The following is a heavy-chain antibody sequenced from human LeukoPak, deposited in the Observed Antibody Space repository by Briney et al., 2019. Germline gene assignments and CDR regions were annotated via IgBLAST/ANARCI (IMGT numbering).Heavy chain of an antibody. CDR3: ARETQGYCSGGSCRGMDV. V-gene: IGHV4-31*03. Sequence: SQTLSLTCTVSGGSISSGGYYWSWIRQHPGKGLEWIGYIYYSGSTYYNPSLKSRVTISVDTSKNQFSLKLSSVTAADTAVYYCARETQGYCSGGSCRGMDVWGQGTTVTVSS. J-gene: IGHJ6*02. CDR2: IYYSGST. D-gene: IGHD2-15*01. CDR1: GGSISSGGYY.